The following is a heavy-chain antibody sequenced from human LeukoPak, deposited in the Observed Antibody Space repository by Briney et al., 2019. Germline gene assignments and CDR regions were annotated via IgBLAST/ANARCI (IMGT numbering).Heavy chain of an antibody. D-gene: IGHD3-10*01. V-gene: IGHV3-30*18. CDR3: AKDYYGSGSYYGCLDV. J-gene: IGHJ6*02. Sequence: GGSLRLSCAASGFTFSSYGMHWVRQAPGKGLEWVAVISYDGSNKYYADSVKGRFTISRDNSKNTLYLQMNSLRAEDTAVYYCAKDYYGSGSYYGCLDVWGQGTTVTVSS. CDR1: GFTFSSYG. CDR2: ISYDGSNK.